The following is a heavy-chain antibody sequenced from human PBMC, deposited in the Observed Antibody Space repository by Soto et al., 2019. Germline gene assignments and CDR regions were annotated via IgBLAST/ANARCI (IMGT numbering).Heavy chain of an antibody. Sequence: GESLKISCQCSGYTFSNFWXAWVRQLPGKGLEYMGIIYPGDSETRYSPSFHGKVTISADRSIGTAYLQWSSLEASDSALYFCARSPRXXPYFDYWGQGALVTVSS. J-gene: IGHJ4*02. CDR3: ARSPRXXPYFDY. CDR1: GYTFSNFW. V-gene: IGHV5-51*01. CDR2: IYPGDSET.